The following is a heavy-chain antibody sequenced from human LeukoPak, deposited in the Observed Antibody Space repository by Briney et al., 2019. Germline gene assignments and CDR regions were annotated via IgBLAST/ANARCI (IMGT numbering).Heavy chain of an antibody. CDR1: GFTFSSYS. Sequence: GGSLRLSCAASGFTFSSYSMSWVRQGPGKGLEWVSSISSSSSYIYYADSVKGRFTISRDNAKNSLYLQMNSLRAEDTAVYYCARALQDYGGNSFFGYWGQGTLVTVSS. D-gene: IGHD4-23*01. CDR3: ARALQDYGGNSFFGY. V-gene: IGHV3-21*01. J-gene: IGHJ4*02. CDR2: ISSSSSYI.